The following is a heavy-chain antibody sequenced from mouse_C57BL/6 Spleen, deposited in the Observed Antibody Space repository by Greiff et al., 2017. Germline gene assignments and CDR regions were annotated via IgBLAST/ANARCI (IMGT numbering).Heavy chain of an antibody. D-gene: IGHD1-1*01. CDR1: GYTFTSYW. CDR2: IYPGSGST. Sequence: QVQLQQPGAELVKPGASVKMSCKASGYTFTSYWITWVKQRPGQGLEWIGDIYPGSGSTNYNEKFKRKATLTVDKASSTACMPHSRLTSVDSAVSYCARSRGYGRRDWYFDVWGRGTTVTVSS. J-gene: IGHJ1*03. CDR3: ARSRGYGRRDWYFDV. V-gene: IGHV1-55*01.